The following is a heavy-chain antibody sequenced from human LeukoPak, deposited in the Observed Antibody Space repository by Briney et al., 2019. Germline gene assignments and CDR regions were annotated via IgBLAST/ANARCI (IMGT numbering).Heavy chain of an antibody. CDR1: GGSFSGYY. J-gene: IGHJ4*02. V-gene: IGHV4-34*01. Sequence: SETLSLTCAVYGGSFSGYYWSWIRQPPGKGLEWIGEINHSGSTNYNPSLKSRVTISVDTSKNQFSLKLSSVTAADTAVYYCARLIYGDYVDNWGQGTLVTVSS. D-gene: IGHD4-17*01. CDR3: ARLIYGDYVDN. CDR2: INHSGST.